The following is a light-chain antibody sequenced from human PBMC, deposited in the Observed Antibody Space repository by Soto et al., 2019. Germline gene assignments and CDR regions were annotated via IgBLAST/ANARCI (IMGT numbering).Light chain of an antibody. V-gene: IGKV3-11*01. CDR3: QQRSNWPPT. CDR2: DAS. CDR1: QSVSSY. Sequence: EIVLTQSPGILSLSPGERATLSCRASQSVSSYLAWYQQKPGQAPRLLIYDASNRATGIPARFSGSGSGTDFTLTISSLEPEDFAVYYCQQRSNWPPTFGQGTKVDIK. J-gene: IGKJ1*01.